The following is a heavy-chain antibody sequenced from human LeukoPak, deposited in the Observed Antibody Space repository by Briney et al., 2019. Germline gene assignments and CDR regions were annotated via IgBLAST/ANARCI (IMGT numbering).Heavy chain of an antibody. V-gene: IGHV3-30*04. Sequence: PGGSLRLSCAASGFTFSSYAMHWVRQAPGKGLEWVALISYDGSNKYYADSVKGRFTISRDNSKNTLYLQMNSLRAEDTAVYYCASLPYGSGSYSFVDWGQGNLVTVSS. CDR2: ISYDGSNK. CDR1: GFTFSSYA. CDR3: ASLPYGSGSYSFVD. D-gene: IGHD3-10*01. J-gene: IGHJ4*02.